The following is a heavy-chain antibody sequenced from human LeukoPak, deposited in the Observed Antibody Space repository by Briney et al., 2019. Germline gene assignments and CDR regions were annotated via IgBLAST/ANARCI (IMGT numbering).Heavy chain of an antibody. CDR1: GYTFTSYG. J-gene: IGHJ6*02. D-gene: IGHD2-2*01. Sequence: ASVKVSCKASGYTFTSYGISWVRQAPGQGLEWMGWISAYNGNTNYAQELQGRVTMTTDTSTSTAYMELRSLRSDDTAVYYCAREDWGVVPAAIDGNYDYYYGMDVWGQGTTVTVSS. CDR2: ISAYNGNT. CDR3: AREDWGVVPAAIDGNYDYYYGMDV. V-gene: IGHV1-18*01.